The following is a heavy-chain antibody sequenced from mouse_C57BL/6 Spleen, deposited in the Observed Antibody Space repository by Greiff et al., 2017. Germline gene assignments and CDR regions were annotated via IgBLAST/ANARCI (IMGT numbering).Heavy chain of an antibody. J-gene: IGHJ2*01. CDR1: GYTFTDYE. CDR2: IDPETGGT. D-gene: IGHD1-1*01. V-gene: IGHV1-15*01. Sequence: QVQLQQSGAELVRPGASVTLSCKASGYTFTDYEMHWVKQTPVHGLEWIGAIDPETGGTAYNQKFKGKAILTADKSSSTAYMELRSLTSEDSAVXYGTRGDYGSSSDDWGQGTTLTVSS. CDR3: TRGDYGSSSDD.